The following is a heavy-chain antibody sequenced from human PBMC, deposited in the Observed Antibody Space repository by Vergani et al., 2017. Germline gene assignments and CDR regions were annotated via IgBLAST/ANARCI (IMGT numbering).Heavy chain of an antibody. CDR2: IYPSGGT. CDR3: ARELRYFDWYPSWYFDY. V-gene: IGHV1-46*01. J-gene: IGHJ4*02. CDR1: GYTFTSYD. D-gene: IGHD3-9*01. Sequence: QVQLVQSGAEVKKPGASVQVSCKASGYTFTSYDMHWVRQAPGQGLEWMGKIYPSGGTNYAQKFQGRVTITADESTSTAYMELSSLRSEDTAVYYCARELRYFDWYPSWYFDYWGQGTLVTVSS.